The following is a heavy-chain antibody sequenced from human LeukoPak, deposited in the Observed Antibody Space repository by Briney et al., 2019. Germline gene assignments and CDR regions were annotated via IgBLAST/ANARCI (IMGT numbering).Heavy chain of an antibody. CDR2: IHYSGST. Sequence: PSETLSLTCAVSGGSISSSNWWSWVRQPPGKGLEWIGYIHYSGSTNYNPSLKSRVTISVDTSKNQFSLKLSSVTAADTAVYYCARDVGGTTAPAFDYWGQGTLVTVSS. CDR3: ARDVGGTTAPAFDY. CDR1: GGSISSSNW. V-gene: IGHV4-4*02. D-gene: IGHD1-7*01. J-gene: IGHJ4*02.